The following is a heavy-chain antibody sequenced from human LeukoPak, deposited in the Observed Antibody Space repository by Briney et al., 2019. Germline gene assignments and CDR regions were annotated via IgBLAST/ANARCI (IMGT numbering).Heavy chain of an antibody. Sequence: SETLSLTCTVSGGSISSYYWSRIRQPPVKGLEWIGYIYYSGSTNYNPSLKSRVTISVDTSKNQFSLKLSSATAADTAVYYCAREGDGYNPSFDYWGQGTLVTVSS. J-gene: IGHJ4*02. CDR3: AREGDGYNPSFDY. CDR2: IYYSGST. D-gene: IGHD5-24*01. V-gene: IGHV4-59*01. CDR1: GGSISSYY.